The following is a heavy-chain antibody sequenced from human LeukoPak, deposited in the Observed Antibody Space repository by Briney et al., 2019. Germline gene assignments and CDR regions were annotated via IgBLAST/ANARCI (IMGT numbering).Heavy chain of an antibody. J-gene: IGHJ3*01. Sequence: NPSETLSLTCTVSGGSIRSTSYYWGWIRQPPGKGLEWIGSIYYSGNTYYNPSLKSRVTISVDTSKNQFSLKLSSVTAADTAVYYCARISSSNWYNERGAFDVWGQGTMVTVSS. V-gene: IGHV4-39*07. D-gene: IGHD6-13*01. CDR1: GGSIRSTSYY. CDR3: ARISSSNWYNERGAFDV. CDR2: IYYSGNT.